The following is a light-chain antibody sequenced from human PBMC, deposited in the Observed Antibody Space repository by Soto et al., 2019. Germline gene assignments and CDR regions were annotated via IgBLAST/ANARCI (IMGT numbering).Light chain of an antibody. J-gene: IGKJ5*01. V-gene: IGKV3-15*01. CDR3: QQYNNWPIT. CDR2: GVS. Sequence: IVMTHSPATLSVSPGERATLSCRASQRLSSNLAWYQQKPGQAPRLLIYGVSTRATGVPARFSGSGSGTEFILTISSLQSEDFAVYYCQQYNNWPITFGQGTRLEIK. CDR1: QRLSSN.